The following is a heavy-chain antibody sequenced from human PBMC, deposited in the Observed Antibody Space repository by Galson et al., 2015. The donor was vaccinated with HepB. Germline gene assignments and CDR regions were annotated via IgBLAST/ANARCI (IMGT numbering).Heavy chain of an antibody. J-gene: IGHJ4*02. D-gene: IGHD3-22*01. Sequence: SLRLSCAASGFTFSNYAMSWVRQAPGKGLEWVSGISGNGGSTFYADSVKGRFTISRDTSENTLYLQMNSLRDEDTAVYYCAKGGSRYDSSAYPQARGGLDYWGQGALSSSPQ. CDR3: AKGGSRYDSSAYPQARGGLDY. CDR1: GFTFSNYA. CDR2: ISGNGGST. V-gene: IGHV3-23*01.